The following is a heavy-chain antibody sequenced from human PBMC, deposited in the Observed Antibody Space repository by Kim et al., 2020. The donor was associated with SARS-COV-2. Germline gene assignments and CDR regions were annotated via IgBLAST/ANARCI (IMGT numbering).Heavy chain of an antibody. CDR3: ARVTYGAHYFGAFDI. Sequence: SETLSLTCTVSGEFIARGDYWWSWVRQPPGKGLEWIGYINKDGGVYYNPSLESRMALSLDAANNQFSLRLNSLSVADTAVFFCARVTYGAHYFGAFDIWG. CDR1: GEFIARGDYW. J-gene: IGHJ3*02. CDR2: INKDGGV. D-gene: IGHD4-17*01. V-gene: IGHV4-30-4*01.